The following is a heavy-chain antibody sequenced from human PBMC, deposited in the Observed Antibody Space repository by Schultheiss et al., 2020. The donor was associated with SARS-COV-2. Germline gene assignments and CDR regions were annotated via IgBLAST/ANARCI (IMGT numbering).Heavy chain of an antibody. CDR1: GYTFTGYY. Sequence: ASVKVSCKASGYTFTGYYIHWVRQAPGQGLEWMGWINPNSGGTNYAQKLQGRVTMTTDTSTSTAYMELRSLRSDDTAVYYCASVPYGDYLRFDFDYWGQGTLVTVSS. V-gene: IGHV1-2*02. CDR3: ASVPYGDYLRFDFDY. J-gene: IGHJ4*02. CDR2: INPNSGGT. D-gene: IGHD4-17*01.